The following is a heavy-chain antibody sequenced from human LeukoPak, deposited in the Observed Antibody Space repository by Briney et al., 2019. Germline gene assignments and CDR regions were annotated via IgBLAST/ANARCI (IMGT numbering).Heavy chain of an antibody. CDR1: GYTFTSYG. CDR3: ARDPGRITMVRGVTRSNWFDP. J-gene: IGHJ5*02. Sequence: GASVKVSCKASGYTFTSYGISWVRQAPGQGLEWMGWISAYNGNTNYAQKLQGRVTMTTDTSTSTAYMELRSLRSDDTAVYYCARDPGRITMVRGVTRSNWFDPWGQGTLVTVSS. CDR2: ISAYNGNT. V-gene: IGHV1-18*01. D-gene: IGHD3-10*01.